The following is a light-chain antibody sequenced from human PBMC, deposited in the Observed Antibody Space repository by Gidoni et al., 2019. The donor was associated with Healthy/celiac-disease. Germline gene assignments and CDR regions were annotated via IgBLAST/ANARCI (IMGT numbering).Light chain of an antibody. Sequence: DIVFTQSPATLSLSPGERATLACRASQSVSSYLAWYQQKPGQAPRLLIYDASNRATGIPARFSGSGSGTDVTLTISSLEPEDFAVYYCQERSNWPPFTFGQGTRLEIK. J-gene: IGKJ5*01. V-gene: IGKV3-11*01. CDR2: DAS. CDR1: QSVSSY. CDR3: QERSNWPPFT.